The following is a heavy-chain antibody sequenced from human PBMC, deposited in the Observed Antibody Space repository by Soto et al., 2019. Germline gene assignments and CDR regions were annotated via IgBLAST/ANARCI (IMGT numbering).Heavy chain of an antibody. CDR2: IYDTGISGYTPST. CDR1: GGSTSSDNY. Sequence: SETLSLTCTVSGGSTSSDNYWSWIRRPPGKGLEWIAYIYDTGISGYTPSTSYNPSLKSRVTMSVDTSKSQFSLKLTSVTAADTAVYYCARGEDAFFYYGLDVWGQGITVTVSS. J-gene: IGHJ6*02. CDR3: ARGEDAFFYYGLDV. V-gene: IGHV4-59*01.